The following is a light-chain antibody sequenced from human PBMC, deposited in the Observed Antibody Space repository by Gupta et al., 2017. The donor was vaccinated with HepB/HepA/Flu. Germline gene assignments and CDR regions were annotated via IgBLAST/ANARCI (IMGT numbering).Light chain of an antibody. CDR1: SSNIGNNY. J-gene: IGLJ3*02. V-gene: IGLV1-51*01. CDR3: GTGESRLSVQV. CDR2: DNN. Sequence: QSVLTQPPSVSAAPGQKVTISCSGVSSNIGNNYVSWYQQLPGTAPKLLLYDNNKRPSGIPDRFAGSKSGTSATLGITGLQTGDEADYYCGTGESRLSVQVFGGGTKLTVL.